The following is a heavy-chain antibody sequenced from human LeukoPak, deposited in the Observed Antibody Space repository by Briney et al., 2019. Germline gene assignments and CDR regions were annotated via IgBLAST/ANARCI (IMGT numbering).Heavy chain of an antibody. CDR2: ISYDGSNK. CDR3: ARAQGRYFDWLFDAFDI. Sequence: GGSLRLSCAASGFTFSSYAMHWVRQAPGKGLEWVAVISYDGSNKYYADSVKGRFTISRDNSKNTLYLQMNSLRADDTAVYYCARAQGRYFDWLFDAFDIWGQGTMVTVSS. V-gene: IGHV3-30*04. J-gene: IGHJ3*02. D-gene: IGHD3-9*01. CDR1: GFTFSSYA.